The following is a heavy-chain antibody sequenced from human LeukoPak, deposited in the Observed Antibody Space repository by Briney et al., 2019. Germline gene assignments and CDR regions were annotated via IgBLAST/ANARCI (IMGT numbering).Heavy chain of an antibody. CDR1: GGSMTNYY. CDR2: IYYRGDT. V-gene: IGHV4-59*08. Sequence: SETLSLTCTVSGGSMTNYYWSWIRQSPGKGLEWIGHIYYRGDTKYNPSLKSRVTVAVDTSKQQFSLRLSSVSAADTAVYYCARLSGPSGGPVSFFGLDVWGQGTRVIVSS. D-gene: IGHD6-19*01. J-gene: IGHJ6*02. CDR3: ARLSGPSGGPVSFFGLDV.